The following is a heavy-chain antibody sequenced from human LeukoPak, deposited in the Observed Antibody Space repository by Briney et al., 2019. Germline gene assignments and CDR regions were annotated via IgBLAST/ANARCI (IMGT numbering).Heavy chain of an antibody. Sequence: GESLKISFKGSGYSFTTYWIGWVRQMPGKGLEWMGLINPGDSDTIYSPSFQGQVTFSADKSIDTAYLQWSSLKASDTAMYYCARRGEWGLTSAFDYWGQGALVTVSS. CDR2: INPGDSDT. J-gene: IGHJ4*02. D-gene: IGHD3-10*01. CDR3: ARRGEWGLTSAFDY. CDR1: GYSFTTYW. V-gene: IGHV5-51*01.